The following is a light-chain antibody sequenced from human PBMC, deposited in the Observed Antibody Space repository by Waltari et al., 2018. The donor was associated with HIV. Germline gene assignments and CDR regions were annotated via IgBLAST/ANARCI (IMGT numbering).Light chain of an antibody. CDR2: GAS. CDR1: QTISNNY. CDR3: QQYDVLVT. V-gene: IGKV3-20*01. Sequence: EIVLTQSPGTLSLSPGDRVTLSCRASQTISNNYLAWFQKKPGQAPRLLIYGASSMATGIPDRFRGSGSGTDFTLTISRLEPEDFAVYYCQQYDVLVTFGGGTKVENK. J-gene: IGKJ4*01.